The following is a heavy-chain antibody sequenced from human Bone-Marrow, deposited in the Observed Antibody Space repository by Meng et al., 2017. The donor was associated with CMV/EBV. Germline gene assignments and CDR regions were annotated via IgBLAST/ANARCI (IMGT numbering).Heavy chain of an antibody. CDR3: ARGAYYYDSSGDPEFDP. D-gene: IGHD3-22*01. CDR1: YPFTSYG. J-gene: IGHJ5*02. V-gene: IGHV1-18*01. CDR2: ISAYNGNT. Sequence: YPFTSYGISWVRHAPGQGLEWMGWISAYNGNTNYAQKLQGRVTMTTDTSTSTAYMELRSLRSDDTAVYYCARGAYYYDSSGDPEFDPWGQGTLVTVSS.